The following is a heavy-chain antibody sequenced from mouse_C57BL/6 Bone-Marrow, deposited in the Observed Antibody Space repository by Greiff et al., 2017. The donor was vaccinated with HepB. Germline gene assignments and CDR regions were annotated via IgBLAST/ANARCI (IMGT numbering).Heavy chain of an antibody. D-gene: IGHD1-1*01. CDR2: ISDGGSYT. CDR3: ARDYYGSSLYYAMDY. V-gene: IGHV5-4*01. J-gene: IGHJ4*01. CDR1: GFTFSSYA. Sequence: EVQLQESGGGLVKPGGSLKLSCAASGFTFSSYAMSWVRQTPAKRLEWVATISDGGSYTYYPDNVKGRFTISRDNAKNNLYLQMSHLKSEDTAMYYCARDYYGSSLYYAMDYWGQGTSVTVSS.